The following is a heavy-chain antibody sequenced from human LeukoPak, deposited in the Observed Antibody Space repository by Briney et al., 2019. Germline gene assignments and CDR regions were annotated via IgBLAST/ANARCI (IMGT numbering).Heavy chain of an antibody. Sequence: PSETLSLTCAVYGGSFSGYYWSWIRQPPGKGLEWIGEINHSGSTNYNPSLKSRVTISVDTSKNQFSLKLSSVTAADTAVYYCASRYSYGYPDYWGQGTLVTVSS. CDR3: ASRYSYGYPDY. D-gene: IGHD5-18*01. V-gene: IGHV4-34*01. CDR2: INHSGST. CDR1: GGSFSGYY. J-gene: IGHJ4*02.